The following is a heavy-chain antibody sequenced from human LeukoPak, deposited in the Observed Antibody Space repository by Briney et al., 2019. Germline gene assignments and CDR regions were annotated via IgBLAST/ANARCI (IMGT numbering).Heavy chain of an antibody. D-gene: IGHD3-9*01. Sequence: GGSLRLSCAASGFTFDDYGMSWVRQAPGKGLEWVSGINWNGGSTGYADSVKGRFTISRDNAKNSLYLQMNSLRAEDTALYYCARGEYDILTGYYDYYYMDVWGKGTTVTVSS. J-gene: IGHJ6*03. CDR3: ARGEYDILTGYYDYYYMDV. V-gene: IGHV3-20*04. CDR2: INWNGGST. CDR1: GFTFDDYG.